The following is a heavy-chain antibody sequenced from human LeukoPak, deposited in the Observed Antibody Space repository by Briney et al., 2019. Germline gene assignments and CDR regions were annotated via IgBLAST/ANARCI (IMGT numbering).Heavy chain of an antibody. D-gene: IGHD4-23*01. CDR2: IYYSGST. V-gene: IGHV4-39*01. J-gene: IGHJ4*02. CDR1: GDSISSGNYY. CDR3: ARYGGQSEFDY. Sequence: SETLSLTCTVSGDSISSGNYYWGWIRQPPGKGLEWIGSIYYSGSTYYNPSLKSRVTISVDTSKNQFSLKLSSVTAADTAVYYCARYGGQSEFDYWGQGTLVTVSS.